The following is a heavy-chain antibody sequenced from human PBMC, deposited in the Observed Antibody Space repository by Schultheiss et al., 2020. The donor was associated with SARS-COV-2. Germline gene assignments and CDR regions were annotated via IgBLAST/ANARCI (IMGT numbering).Heavy chain of an antibody. Sequence: GGSLRLSCAASGFTFSKYALSWVRQAPGKGLEWVSLVSGSGDMTYYADSVRGRFTISRDNSKNTMYLEMNSLRVEDTALYYCAKDMKGGNSPYYYYGVDVWGQGTTVTVSS. CDR3: AKDMKGGNSPYYYYGVDV. J-gene: IGHJ6*02. V-gene: IGHV3-23*01. D-gene: IGHD4-23*01. CDR1: GFTFSKYA. CDR2: VSGSGDMT.